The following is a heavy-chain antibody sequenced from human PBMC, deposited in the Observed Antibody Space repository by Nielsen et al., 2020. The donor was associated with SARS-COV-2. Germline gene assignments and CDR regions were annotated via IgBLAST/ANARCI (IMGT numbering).Heavy chain of an antibody. Sequence: GESLKISCAASGFTFSSYGMHWVRQAPGKGLEWVAVIWYDGSNKYYADSVKGRFTISRDNAKNSLYLQMNSLRAEDTALYYCAKEEGDYWGQGTLVTVSS. V-gene: IGHV3-33*03. CDR1: GFTFSSYG. CDR2: IWYDGSNK. CDR3: AKEEGDY. J-gene: IGHJ4*02.